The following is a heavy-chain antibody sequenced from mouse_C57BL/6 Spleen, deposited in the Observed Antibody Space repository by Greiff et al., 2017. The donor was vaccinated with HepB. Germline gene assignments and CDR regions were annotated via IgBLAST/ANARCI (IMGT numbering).Heavy chain of an antibody. CDR3: AREDYDYEFAY. CDR1: GYTFTDYY. Sequence: VQLQQSGPELVKPGASVKISCKASGYTFTDYYMNWVKQSHGKSLEWIGDINPNNGGTSYNQKFKGKATLTVDKSSSTAYMELRSLTSEDSAVYYCAREDYDYEFAYWGQGTLVTVSA. V-gene: IGHV1-26*01. J-gene: IGHJ3*01. D-gene: IGHD2-4*01. CDR2: INPNNGGT.